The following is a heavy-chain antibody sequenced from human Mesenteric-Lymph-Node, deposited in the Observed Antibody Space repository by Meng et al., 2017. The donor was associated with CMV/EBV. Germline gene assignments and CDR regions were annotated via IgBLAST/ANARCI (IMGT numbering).Heavy chain of an antibody. CDR2: ISYDGSNK. Sequence: GESLKISCAASGFTFSSYWMSWVRQAPGKGLEWVAVISYDGSNKYYADSVKGRFTISRDNSKNTLYLQMNSLRAEDTAVYYCARDRDYDFWSGYYIWRNYYYGMDVWGQGTTVTVSS. CDR1: GFTFSSYW. V-gene: IGHV3-30*03. CDR3: ARDRDYDFWSGYYIWRNYYYGMDV. J-gene: IGHJ6*02. D-gene: IGHD3-3*01.